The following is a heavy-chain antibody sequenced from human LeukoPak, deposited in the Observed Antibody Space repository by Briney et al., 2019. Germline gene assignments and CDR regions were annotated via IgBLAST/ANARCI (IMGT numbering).Heavy chain of an antibody. D-gene: IGHD3-3*01. CDR1: GFTLSSYW. Sequence: GGSLRLSCAASGFTLSSYWMHWVRQAPGKGLVWVSRINTEGSSTNYADSVKGRFTISRDNAKNTLYLQMNSLRAEDTAVYYCARGAFGGYSTPMYYMDVWGKGTTVTVSS. CDR3: ARGAFGGYSTPMYYMDV. CDR2: INTEGSST. V-gene: IGHV3-74*01. J-gene: IGHJ6*03.